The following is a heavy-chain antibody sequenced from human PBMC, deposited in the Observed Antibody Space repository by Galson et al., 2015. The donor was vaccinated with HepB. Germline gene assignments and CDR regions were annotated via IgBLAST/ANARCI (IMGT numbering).Heavy chain of an antibody. V-gene: IGHV3-11*01. Sequence: SLRLSCAASGITFSDYYMSWIRQAPGKGLEWISYISSSGSTKSYADSVKGRFTTSRDNAKNSLYLQMNSLRAEDTAVYYCARATLRWFDPWGQGTLVTVSS. J-gene: IGHJ5*02. CDR2: ISSSGSTK. CDR3: ARATLRWFDP. CDR1: GITFSDYY. D-gene: IGHD2/OR15-2a*01.